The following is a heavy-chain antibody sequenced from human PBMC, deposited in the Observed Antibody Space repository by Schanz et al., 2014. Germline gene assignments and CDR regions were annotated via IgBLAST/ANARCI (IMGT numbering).Heavy chain of an antibody. J-gene: IGHJ4*02. V-gene: IGHV3-30-3*01. CDR2: ISYDGSNK. Sequence: VKLVESGGALVKPGGSLRLSCAASGFIFSRAWMSWVRQAPGKGLEWVAVISYDGSNKYYADSVKGRFTISRDNSKNTLYLQMTSLRADDTAVYYCARANYRRKINFDYWGRGTLVTVSS. D-gene: IGHD3-10*01. CDR1: GFIFSRAW. CDR3: ARANYRRKINFDY.